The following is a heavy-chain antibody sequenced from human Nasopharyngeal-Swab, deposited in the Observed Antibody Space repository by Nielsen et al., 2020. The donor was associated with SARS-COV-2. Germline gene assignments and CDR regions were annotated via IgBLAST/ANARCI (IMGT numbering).Heavy chain of an antibody. J-gene: IGHJ5*01. D-gene: IGHD3-22*01. Sequence: SETLSLTCAVYGGSFSDYHWTWIRQPPGKGLEWIGEINHRGPTNYNPSLKSRVTISADTSKNQFSLNLSSVTAADTAVYYCARGLVDVNMMLVVIGFSYWLDSWGRGTLVTVSS. V-gene: IGHV4-34*01. CDR1: GGSFSDYH. CDR3: ARGLVDVNMMLVVIGFSYWLDS. CDR2: INHRGPT.